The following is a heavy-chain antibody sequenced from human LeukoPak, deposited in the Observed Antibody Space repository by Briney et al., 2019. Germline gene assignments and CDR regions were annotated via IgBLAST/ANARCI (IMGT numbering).Heavy chain of an antibody. Sequence: SETLSLTCTVSGGSISSSSYYWGWIRQPPGKGLEWIGSIYYSGSTYYTPSLKSRATISVDTSKNQFSLKLSSVTAADTAVYYCASHLLQDSSGYPPYYFDYWGQGTLVTVSS. V-gene: IGHV4-39*01. D-gene: IGHD3-22*01. CDR3: ASHLLQDSSGYPPYYFDY. J-gene: IGHJ4*02. CDR1: GGSISSSSYY. CDR2: IYYSGST.